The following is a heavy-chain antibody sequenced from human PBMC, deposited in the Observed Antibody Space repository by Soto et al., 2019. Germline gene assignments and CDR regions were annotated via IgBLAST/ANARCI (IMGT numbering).Heavy chain of an antibody. CDR2: IYYSGST. V-gene: IGHV4-31*03. D-gene: IGHD3-16*01. CDR1: GGSIRSGSHY. J-gene: IGHJ4*02. CDR3: AREGGDGIDY. Sequence: SETLSLTCTVSGGSIRSGSHYWSCIRQHPGKGLEWIGYIYYSGSTYYNPSLKSRITISISTSKNQFSLKLTSVTAADTAVYYCAREGGDGIDYWGQGTLVTVSS.